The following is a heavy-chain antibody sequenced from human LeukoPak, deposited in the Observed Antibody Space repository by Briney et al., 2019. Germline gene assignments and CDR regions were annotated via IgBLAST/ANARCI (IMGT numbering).Heavy chain of an antibody. J-gene: IGHJ4*02. D-gene: IGHD5-18*01. CDR1: GYTFTHYY. CDR2: INPSGGST. CDR3: ARSPYTYGSLFYLDN. V-gene: IGHV1-46*01. Sequence: GASVKVSCEPSGYTFTHYYIHWVQQAPGQGLEWMGKINPSGGSTNYAQKFQGRVTLTRDTSTSTVYMELSSLRSEDTAVYYCARSPYTYGSLFYLDNWGQGTLVTVSS.